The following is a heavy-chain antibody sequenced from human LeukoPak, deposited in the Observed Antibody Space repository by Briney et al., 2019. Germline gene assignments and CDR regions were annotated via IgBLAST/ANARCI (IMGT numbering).Heavy chain of an antibody. CDR3: ARIDRTQRLVLGVEQ. CDR2: IYHFGDT. CDR1: GYYVTDGYY. V-gene: IGHV4-38-2*02. Sequence: SETLSLTCTVSGYYVTDGYYWGWIRQPPGKGLEWIGHIYHFGDTFYNPSLNTRVTLSVDTSQNQISLTLTSLTAADTATYYCARIDRTQRLVLGVEQWGQGTLVTVSS. D-gene: IGHD6-13*01. J-gene: IGHJ1*01.